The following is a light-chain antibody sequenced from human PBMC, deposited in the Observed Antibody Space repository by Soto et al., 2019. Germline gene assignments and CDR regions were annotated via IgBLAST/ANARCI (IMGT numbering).Light chain of an antibody. J-gene: IGLJ1*01. V-gene: IGLV2-14*01. CDR1: SSDIGFYNY. Sequence: QSVLTQPASVSGSPGQSITSSCTGTSSDIGFYNYVSWYQQHPGEAPKLIIYEVAKRPSGVSSRFSGSKSGNTASLTISGLQAEDEADYHCSSYTSTSPLYVFGTGTKVTVL. CDR2: EVA. CDR3: SSYTSTSPLYV.